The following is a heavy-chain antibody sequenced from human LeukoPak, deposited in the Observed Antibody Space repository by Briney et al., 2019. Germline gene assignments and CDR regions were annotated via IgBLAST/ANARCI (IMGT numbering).Heavy chain of an antibody. D-gene: IGHD5-24*01. V-gene: IGHV4-59*01. CDR1: GGSISSYY. J-gene: IGHJ4*02. CDR2: IYYSGST. CDR3: ARGGDGYNPFDY. Sequence: SETLSLTCTVSGGSISSYYWSWIRQPPGKGLEWIGYIYYSGSTNYNPSLKSRVTISVDTSKNQFSLKLSSVTAADTAVYYCARGGDGYNPFDYWGQGTLVTVSS.